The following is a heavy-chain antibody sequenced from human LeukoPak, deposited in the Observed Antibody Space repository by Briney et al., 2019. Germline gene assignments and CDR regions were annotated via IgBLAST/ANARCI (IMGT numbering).Heavy chain of an antibody. V-gene: IGHV3-23*01. Sequence: GGSLRLSCAASGFTFSSYAMSWVRQAPGKGLEWVLVISGSGGSTYYADSVKGRFTISRDNSKNTLYLQMNSLRAEDTAVYYCAKDPHYYDSSGYYEYFDLWGRGTLVTVSS. J-gene: IGHJ2*01. D-gene: IGHD3-22*01. CDR1: GFTFSSYA. CDR2: ISGSGGST. CDR3: AKDPHYYDSSGYYEYFDL.